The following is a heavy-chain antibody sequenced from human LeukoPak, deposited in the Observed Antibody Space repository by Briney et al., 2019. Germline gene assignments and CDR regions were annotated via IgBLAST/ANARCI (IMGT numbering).Heavy chain of an antibody. CDR2: MYHSGNT. J-gene: IGHJ4*02. V-gene: IGHV4-39*07. Sequence: SETLSLTCTVSGGSISSSSYYWGWIRQSPGKGLEWIGSMYHSGNTYYNPSLKSRVTISIDTSKNQFSLKLSSVTAADTAVYYCARDRRDDDFWSGSILWGQGTLVTVSS. D-gene: IGHD3-3*01. CDR3: ARDRRDDDFWSGSIL. CDR1: GGSISSSSYY.